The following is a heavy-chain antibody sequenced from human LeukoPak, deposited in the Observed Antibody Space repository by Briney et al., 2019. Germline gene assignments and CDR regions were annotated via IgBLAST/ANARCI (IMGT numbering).Heavy chain of an antibody. CDR3: AKEHQYYDFWSGYYTDYFDY. D-gene: IGHD3-3*01. CDR2: ISGSGGST. V-gene: IGHV3-23*01. Sequence: PGGSLRLSFAASGFTVSSKYMSWVRQAPGKGLEWVSAISGSGGSTYYADSVKGRFTISRDNSKNTLYLQMNSLRAEDTAVYYCAKEHQYYDFWSGYYTDYFDYWGQGTLVTVSS. J-gene: IGHJ4*02. CDR1: GFTVSSKY.